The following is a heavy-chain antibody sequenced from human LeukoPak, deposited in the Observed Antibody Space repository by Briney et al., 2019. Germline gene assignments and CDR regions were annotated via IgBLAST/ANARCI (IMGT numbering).Heavy chain of an antibody. V-gene: IGHV1-2*02. CDR3: ARDGARGFGELFPSHYYYFDY. J-gene: IGHJ4*02. CDR2: INPNSGGT. Sequence: PGGSLRLSCAVSGYTFTGYYMHWVRQAPGQGLEWMGWINPNSGGTNYAQKFQGRVTMTRDTSISTAYMELSRLRSDDTAAYYCARDGARGFGELFPSHYYYFDYWGQGTLVTVSS. D-gene: IGHD3-10*01. CDR1: GYTFTGYY.